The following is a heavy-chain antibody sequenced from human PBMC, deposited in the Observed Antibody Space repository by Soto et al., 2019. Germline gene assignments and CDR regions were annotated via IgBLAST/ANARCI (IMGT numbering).Heavy chain of an antibody. Sequence: GGSLRLSCAASGITFRRHTMSWVRQAPGTGLEWVSTIDPSGANKNYADSVKGRFTISRGNSRNTLDLQMNSLRVGDTALYYCVSWVSAHFDYWGQGTPVTVSS. V-gene: IGHV3-23*01. CDR3: VSWVSAHFDY. J-gene: IGHJ4*02. D-gene: IGHD3-16*01. CDR1: GITFRRHT. CDR2: IDPSGANK.